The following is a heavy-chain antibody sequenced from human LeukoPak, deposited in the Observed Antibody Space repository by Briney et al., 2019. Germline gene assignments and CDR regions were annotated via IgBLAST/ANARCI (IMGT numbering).Heavy chain of an antibody. V-gene: IGHV3-48*03. CDR3: ARDLVPSAGGYYYYGMDV. CDR1: GFTFSSYE. J-gene: IGHJ6*02. D-gene: IGHD6-13*01. Sequence: GGSLRLSCAASGFTFSSYEMNWVRQAPGKGLEWVSYISSSGSTIYYADSVKGRFTISRDNAKNSLYLQMNGLRAEDTAVYYCARDLVPSAGGYYYYGMDVWSQGTTVTVSS. CDR2: ISSSGSTI.